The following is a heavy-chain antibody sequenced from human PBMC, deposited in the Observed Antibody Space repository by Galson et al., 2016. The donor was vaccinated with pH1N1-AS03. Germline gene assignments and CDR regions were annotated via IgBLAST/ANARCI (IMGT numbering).Heavy chain of an antibody. Sequence: SLRLSCAASGFTFMTYGMHWVRQAPGKGLEWVAVIWYDGSNENYADSVKGRFTISSDNYKNTLYLQMNSLRPEDTAVYYCHAYGYWGQGTLVAVSS. J-gene: IGHJ4*02. D-gene: IGHD2-15*01. CDR1: GFTFMTYG. CDR2: IWYDGSNE. V-gene: IGHV3-33*01. CDR3: HAYGY.